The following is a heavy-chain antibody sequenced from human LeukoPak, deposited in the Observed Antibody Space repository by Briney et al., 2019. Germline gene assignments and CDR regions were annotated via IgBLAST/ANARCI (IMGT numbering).Heavy chain of an antibody. Sequence: ASVKVSCKASGYTFTSYVVHWVRQVPGQRLEWMGWINAGNGNTKYSQKFQDRVIFTRNTSASTAYLELSSLRSEDTAVYYCARARSDWSGNDYWGQGTLVTVSS. CDR2: INAGNGNT. V-gene: IGHV1-3*01. CDR3: ARARSDWSGNDY. J-gene: IGHJ4*02. CDR1: GYTFTSYV. D-gene: IGHD3-3*01.